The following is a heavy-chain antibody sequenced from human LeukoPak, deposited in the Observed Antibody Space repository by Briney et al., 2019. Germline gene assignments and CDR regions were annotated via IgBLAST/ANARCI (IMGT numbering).Heavy chain of an antibody. CDR3: ATDSFGGIVGGTRHDAFDI. Sequence: ASVKVSCKVSGYTLTELSMHWVRQAPGKGLEWMGGFDPEDGETIYAQKFQGRVTMTEDTSTDTAYMELSSLRSEDTAVYYCATDSFGGIVGGTRHDAFDIWGQGTMVTVSS. V-gene: IGHV1-24*01. J-gene: IGHJ3*02. CDR2: FDPEDGET. CDR1: GYTLTELS. D-gene: IGHD1-26*01.